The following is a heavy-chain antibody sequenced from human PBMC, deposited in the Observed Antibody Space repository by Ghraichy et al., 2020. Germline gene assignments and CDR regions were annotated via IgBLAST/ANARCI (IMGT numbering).Heavy chain of an antibody. CDR1: VDSITNHY. J-gene: IGHJ3*01. D-gene: IGHD6-19*01. CDR3: AREKWLSPNAFDL. CDR2: IYYRGST. Sequence: SETLSLTCTVSVDSITNHYWSWVRQPPGKGLEWIGFIYYRGSTSSNPSLKNRVTISVDTSKREIYLRLNSVTAAETVVYYCAREKWLSPNAFDLWGQGTLVTVSS. V-gene: IGHV4-59*11.